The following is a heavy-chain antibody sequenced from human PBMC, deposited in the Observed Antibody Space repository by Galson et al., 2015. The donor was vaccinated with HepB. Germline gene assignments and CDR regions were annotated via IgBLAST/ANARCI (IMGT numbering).Heavy chain of an antibody. J-gene: IGHJ6*02. CDR3: TTGDIVVVPAIYYYYGMDV. CDR1: GFTFSNAW. CDR2: IKSKTDGGTT. V-gene: IGHV3-15*07. D-gene: IGHD2-2*01. Sequence: SLRLSCAASGFTFSNAWMNWVRQAPGKGLEWVGRIKSKTDGGTTDYAAPVKGRFTISRDDSKNTLYLQMNSLKTEDTAVYYCTTGDIVVVPAIYYYYGMDVWGQGTTVTVSS.